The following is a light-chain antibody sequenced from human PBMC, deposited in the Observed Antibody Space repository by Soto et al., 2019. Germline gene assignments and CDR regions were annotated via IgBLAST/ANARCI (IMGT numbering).Light chain of an antibody. Sequence: QSVLTQPPSASGTPGQRVTISCSGSSSNIGSNTVNWYQQLPGTAPKLLIYNNNQRPSGVPYRFSGSKSGTSASLAISGLQSEDEADYYCAAWDDSLNGLVFGTGTKLTV. J-gene: IGLJ1*01. V-gene: IGLV1-44*01. CDR2: NNN. CDR1: SSNIGSNT. CDR3: AAWDDSLNGLV.